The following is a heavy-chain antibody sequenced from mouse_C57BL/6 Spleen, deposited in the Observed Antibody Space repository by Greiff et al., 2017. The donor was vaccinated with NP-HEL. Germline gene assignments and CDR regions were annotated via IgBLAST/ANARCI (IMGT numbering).Heavy chain of an antibody. V-gene: IGHV1-50*01. CDR3: ARDLDY. Sequence: QVQLQQSGAELVKPGASVKLSCKASGYTFTSYWMQWVKQRPGQGLEWIGEIDPSDSYTNYNQKFKGKATLTVDTASSTAYMELSSRTSEDSAVYYCARDLDYWGQGTTLTVSS. J-gene: IGHJ2*01. CDR1: GYTFTSYW. CDR2: IDPSDSYT.